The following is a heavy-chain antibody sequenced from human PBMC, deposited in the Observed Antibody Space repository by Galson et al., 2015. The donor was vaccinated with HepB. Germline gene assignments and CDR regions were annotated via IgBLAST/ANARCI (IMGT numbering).Heavy chain of an antibody. J-gene: IGHJ6*02. CDR3: AMDWWSGPYTAMDV. D-gene: IGHD2-15*01. CDR1: GYTFTTYD. CDR2: INAANGNT. Sequence: SVKVSCKASGYTFTTYDMHWVRQAPGQRLEWMGWINAANGNTQYSQKFQGRVTITRDTSASTAYMELSSLRSEDTAVYYCAMDWWSGPYTAMDVWGQGTTVTGS. V-gene: IGHV1-3*01.